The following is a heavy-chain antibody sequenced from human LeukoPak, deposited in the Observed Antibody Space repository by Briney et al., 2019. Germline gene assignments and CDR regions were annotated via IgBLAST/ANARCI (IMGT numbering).Heavy chain of an antibody. J-gene: IGHJ4*02. CDR2: MYTGGST. Sequence: GGSLRLSCAASGFTVSSNYMSWVRQAPGKGLEWVSLMYTGGSTYYADSVKGRFTISRDNSKNTLYLQMNSLRAEDTAVYYCAKAPYGDYPAGYWGQGTLVTVSS. D-gene: IGHD4-17*01. V-gene: IGHV3-53*01. CDR1: GFTVSSNY. CDR3: AKAPYGDYPAGY.